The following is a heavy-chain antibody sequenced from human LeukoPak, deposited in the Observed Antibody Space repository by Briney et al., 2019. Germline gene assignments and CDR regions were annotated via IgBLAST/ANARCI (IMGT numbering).Heavy chain of an antibody. CDR2: ISYDGSNK. CDR3: ARAQVPAATDYYYYGMDV. D-gene: IGHD2-2*01. CDR1: GFTFSSYG. Sequence: GGSLRLSCAASGFTFSSYGMHWVRQAPGKGLEWVAVISYDGSNKYYADSVKGRFTISRDNAKNSLYLQMNSLRAEDTAVYYCARAQVPAATDYYYYGMDVWGQGTTVTVSS. J-gene: IGHJ6*02. V-gene: IGHV3-30*03.